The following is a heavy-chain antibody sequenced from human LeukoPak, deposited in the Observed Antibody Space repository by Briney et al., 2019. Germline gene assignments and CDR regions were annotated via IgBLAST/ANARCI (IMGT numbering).Heavy chain of an antibody. J-gene: IGHJ4*02. CDR3: ARQNIKRSSITIIVVARGDFDY. Sequence: SETLSLTCAVYGGSFSGYYWSWIRQPPGKGLEWIGEINHIGSTNYNPSLKSRVTISVDTSKNQFSLKLSSVTAADTAVYYCARQNIKRSSITIIVVARGDFDYWGQGTLVTVSS. V-gene: IGHV4-34*01. CDR1: GGSFSGYY. CDR2: INHIGST. D-gene: IGHD3-22*01.